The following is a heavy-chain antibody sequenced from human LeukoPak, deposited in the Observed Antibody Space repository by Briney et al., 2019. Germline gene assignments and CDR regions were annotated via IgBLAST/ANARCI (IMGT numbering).Heavy chain of an antibody. Sequence: ASVKVSRKASGYTFTSYYMHWVRQAPGQGLEWMGIINTSGGRTSYAQKFQGRVTMTRDTSTSTVYMELSSLRSEDTAVYYCARPIAVAGTVYFHYWGQGTLVTVSS. D-gene: IGHD6-19*01. CDR1: GYTFTSYY. V-gene: IGHV1-46*01. CDR2: INTSGGRT. J-gene: IGHJ1*01. CDR3: ARPIAVAGTVYFHY.